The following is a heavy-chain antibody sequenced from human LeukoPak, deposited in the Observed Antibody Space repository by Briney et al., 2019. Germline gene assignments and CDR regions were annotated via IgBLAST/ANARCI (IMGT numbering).Heavy chain of an antibody. D-gene: IGHD1-26*01. CDR1: RYTFTSYY. CDR2: NNPSGSST. Sequence: ASVKVSCKGSRYTFTSYYMHWVRQAPGQGLEWMGLNNPSGSSTSYAQKFQGRLSLTRDMSTSTDYMELSSLRSEDTAVYYCARDNSVGDTAWWFDPWGQGTLVTVSS. CDR3: ARDNSVGDTAWWFDP. V-gene: IGHV1-46*01. J-gene: IGHJ5*02.